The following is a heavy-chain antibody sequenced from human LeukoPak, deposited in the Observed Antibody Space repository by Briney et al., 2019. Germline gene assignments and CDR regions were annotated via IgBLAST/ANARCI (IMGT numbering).Heavy chain of an antibody. J-gene: IGHJ4*02. CDR3: VKTHYYDSSDFFDY. D-gene: IGHD3-22*01. V-gene: IGHV3-64D*09. CDR2: ITTNGGST. CDR1: GFTFSSYA. Sequence: PGGSLRLSCVASGFTFSSYAMHWVRQAPGKGLEYVSGITTNGGSTYYADSVKGRFTISRDNSKNTLYLQMSSLRPEDTSVYYCVKTHYYDSSDFFDYWGQGTLVTVSS.